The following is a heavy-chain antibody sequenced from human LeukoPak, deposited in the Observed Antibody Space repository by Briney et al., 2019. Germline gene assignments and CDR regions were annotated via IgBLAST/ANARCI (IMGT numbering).Heavy chain of an antibody. J-gene: IGHJ4*02. V-gene: IGHV4-39*01. CDR3: ARGLWFGELLG. CDR2: IYNSGST. CDR1: GGSVSSSSYY. Sequence: SETLSLTCTVSGGSVSSSSYYWGWIRQPPGKGLEWVGCIYNSGSTYYDPSLKSRVTISVDTSKNQVSLKVNSVTAADTAVYYCARGLWFGELLGWGQGTLVTVSS. D-gene: IGHD3-10*01.